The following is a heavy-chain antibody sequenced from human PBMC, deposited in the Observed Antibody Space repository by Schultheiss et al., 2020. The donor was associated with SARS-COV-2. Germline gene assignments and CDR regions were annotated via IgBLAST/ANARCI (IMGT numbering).Heavy chain of an antibody. CDR1: GGSISRYY. Sequence: SQTLSLTCTVSGGSISRYYWSWIRQPAGKGLEWIGRIYTSGSTNYNPSLKSRVTISVDTSQSQFSLRLSSVTAADTAVYYCARDSSYGYVWGQGTLVTVSS. CDR3: ARDSSYGYV. D-gene: IGHD5-18*01. V-gene: IGHV4-4*07. CDR2: IYTSGST. J-gene: IGHJ4*02.